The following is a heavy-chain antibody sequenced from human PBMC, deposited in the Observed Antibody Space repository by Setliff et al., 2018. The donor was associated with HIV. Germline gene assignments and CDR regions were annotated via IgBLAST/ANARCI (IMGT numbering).Heavy chain of an antibody. CDR1: GFTFSSYG. J-gene: IGHJ4*02. V-gene: IGHV3-30*02. CDR2: IRYDGSNK. CDR3: ARDSVRGASWYPGGFDV. Sequence: PGGSLRLSCAASGFTFSSYGMHWVRQAPGKGLEWVAFIRYDGSNKYYADSVKGRFSISRDDARNSVYLQMNNLRAEDTAVYYCARDSVRGASWYPGGFDVWGQGALVTVSS. D-gene: IGHD3-10*01.